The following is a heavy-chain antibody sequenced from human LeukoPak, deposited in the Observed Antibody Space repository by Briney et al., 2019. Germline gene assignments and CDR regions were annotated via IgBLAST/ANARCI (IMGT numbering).Heavy chain of an antibody. J-gene: IGHJ6*03. CDR2: IREDGSQK. D-gene: IGHD3-16*01. CDR3: ASSLGEERYYYYYMDV. Sequence: GGSLRLSCVASGFTFSSSWMTWVRQAPGKGLEWVASIREDGSQKTAVDSVRGRFTISRDNAKNSVYLQMDSLRAEDTAVYYCASSLGEERYYYYYMDVWGKGTTVTVSS. CDR1: GFTFSSSW. V-gene: IGHV3-7*01.